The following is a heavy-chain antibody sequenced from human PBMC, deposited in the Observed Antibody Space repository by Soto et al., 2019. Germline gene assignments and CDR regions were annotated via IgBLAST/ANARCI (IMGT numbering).Heavy chain of an antibody. Sequence: QVQLVQSGAEVKKPGSSVKVSCKASGGTFSSYAISWVRQAPGQGLEWMGGIIPIFGTANYAQKFQGRVTITADKSTSTAYMELSSLRSEDTAVYYCARDVGYYYDLGGWFDPWGQGTLVTVSS. D-gene: IGHD3-22*01. CDR2: IIPIFGTA. CDR1: GGTFSSYA. V-gene: IGHV1-69*06. J-gene: IGHJ5*02. CDR3: ARDVGYYYDLGGWFDP.